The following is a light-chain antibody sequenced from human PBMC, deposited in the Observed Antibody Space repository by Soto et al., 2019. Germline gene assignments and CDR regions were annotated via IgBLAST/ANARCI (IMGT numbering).Light chain of an antibody. J-gene: IGKJ5*01. Sequence: DIVLTQSPATLSVSPGERATPSCRASQSVTTNVAWYQQKSGQAPRLLIYAASTRATGIPARFSGSGSGTEFTLTISSLQSEDYALYYCQQYNNWPITFGQGTRLEIK. CDR2: AAS. V-gene: IGKV3-15*01. CDR3: QQYNNWPIT. CDR1: QSVTTN.